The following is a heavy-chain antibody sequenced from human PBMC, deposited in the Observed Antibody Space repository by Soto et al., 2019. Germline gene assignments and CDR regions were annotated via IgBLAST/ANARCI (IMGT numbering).Heavy chain of an antibody. Sequence: QLQLQESGPGRVKPLETLSLACNVSGGSSSSSSYYRGWIRQPPGKGREWIGSIYHGGTTLYNPALKSRVTISADTSESQISLDLKSVTAADTAVYYCVRHEDVDTAFDYWGQGTLVTVSS. J-gene: IGHJ4*02. D-gene: IGHD5-18*01. V-gene: IGHV4-39*01. CDR3: VRHEDVDTAFDY. CDR2: IYHGGTT. CDR1: GGSSSSSSYY.